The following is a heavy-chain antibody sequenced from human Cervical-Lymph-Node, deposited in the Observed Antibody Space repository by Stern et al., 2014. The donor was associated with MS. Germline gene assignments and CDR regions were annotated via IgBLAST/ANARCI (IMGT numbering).Heavy chain of an antibody. V-gene: IGHV4-34*01. Sequence: QVQLQQWGAGLLKPSETLSLTCTVYGGSFSAYYWSWIRQPPGKGLEWIGEINRSGSTNYNPAVKSPVPIAVDTTKNHFSLRRGSVAAADTGVYYCARDHSIAVAAPLGYWGPGTQVTVSS. D-gene: IGHD6-19*01. J-gene: IGHJ4*02. CDR3: ARDHSIAVAAPLGY. CDR2: INRSGST. CDR1: GGSFSAYY.